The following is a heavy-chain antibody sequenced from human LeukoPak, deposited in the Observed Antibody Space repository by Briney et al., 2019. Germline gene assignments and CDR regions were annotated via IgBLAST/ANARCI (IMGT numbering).Heavy chain of an antibody. CDR3: ARDHTDYYDSSGYYRDFDY. CDR1: GGSISSYY. V-gene: IGHV4-4*07. D-gene: IGHD3-22*01. CDR2: IYTSGST. Sequence: PSETLSLTXTVSGGSISSYYWSWIRQPAGKGLEWIGRIYTSGSTNYNPSLKSRVTMSVDTSKNQFSLKLSSVTAADTAVYYCARDHTDYYDSSGYYRDFDYWGQGTLVTVSS. J-gene: IGHJ4*02.